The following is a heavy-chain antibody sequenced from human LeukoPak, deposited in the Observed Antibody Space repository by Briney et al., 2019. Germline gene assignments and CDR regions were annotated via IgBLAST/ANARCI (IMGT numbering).Heavy chain of an antibody. CDR3: ARDLRFGELGVFWFDP. CDR1: GSIGIDGY. CDR2: IYRGGAR. D-gene: IGHD3-10*01. Sequence: GGSLRLSCAVSGSIGIDGYMSWVRQAPGKGLEWLSVIYRGGARYYSDSVKGRFTISRDSSNNAWHLQLHNLRVEDTAVYYCARDLRFGELGVFWFDPWGQGTLVTVSS. V-gene: IGHV3-66*01. J-gene: IGHJ5*02.